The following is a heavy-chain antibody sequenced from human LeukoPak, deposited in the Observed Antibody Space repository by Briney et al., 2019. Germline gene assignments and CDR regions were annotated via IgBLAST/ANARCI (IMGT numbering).Heavy chain of an antibody. V-gene: IGHV1-46*01. J-gene: IGHJ5*02. CDR2: INPSGGST. CDR3: ARSLPHRRLMDTTIEPHRFDP. D-gene: IGHD5-18*01. CDR1: GYIFTIYF. Sequence: ASVTVSCTASGYIFTIYFMHWVRQAPGQGLEWMGLINPSGGSTRYAQKFQGRVTMTRDMSTSTVYMQLSRLISEDTAVYYCARSLPHRRLMDTTIEPHRFDPWGQGTLVTVSS.